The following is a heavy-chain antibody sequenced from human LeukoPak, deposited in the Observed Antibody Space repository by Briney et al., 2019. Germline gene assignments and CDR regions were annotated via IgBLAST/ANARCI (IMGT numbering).Heavy chain of an antibody. CDR2: IWYDGSNK. CDR1: EFTFSSYG. V-gene: IGHV3-33*01. Sequence: PGRSLRLSCAASEFTFSSYGMHWVRQAPGKGLEWVAVIWYDGSNKYYADSVKGRFTISRDNSKNTLYLQMNSLRAEDTAVYYCARDQEYYYYYGMDVWGQGTTVTVSS. CDR3: ARDQEYYYYYGMDV. J-gene: IGHJ6*02.